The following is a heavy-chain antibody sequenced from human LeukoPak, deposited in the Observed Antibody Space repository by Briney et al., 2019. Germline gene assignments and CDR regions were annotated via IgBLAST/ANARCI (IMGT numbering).Heavy chain of an antibody. CDR2: IYYSGST. CDR1: GGSISSYY. Sequence: SETLSLTCTVSGGSISSYYWSWIRQPPGKGLEWIGYIYYSGSTNYNPALKSRVTISVDTSKNQFSLKLSSVTAADTAVYYCARWDSGSYRYYFDYWGQGTLVTVSS. J-gene: IGHJ4*02. D-gene: IGHD1-26*01. CDR3: ARWDSGSYRYYFDY. V-gene: IGHV4-59*01.